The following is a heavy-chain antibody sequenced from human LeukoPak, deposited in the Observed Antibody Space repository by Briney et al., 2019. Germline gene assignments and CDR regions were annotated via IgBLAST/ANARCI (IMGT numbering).Heavy chain of an antibody. CDR2: ISSSSTTI. J-gene: IGHJ4*02. Sequence: GGSLRLSCAASGFTFSTYSMNWVRQAPGKGLEWISYISSSSTTIYYADSVKGRFTISRDNAKNSLYLQMNSLRAEDTAVYYCARGPSGYHNTGGQGTLVTVSS. D-gene: IGHD5-12*01. CDR3: ARGPSGYHNT. V-gene: IGHV3-48*01. CDR1: GFTFSTYS.